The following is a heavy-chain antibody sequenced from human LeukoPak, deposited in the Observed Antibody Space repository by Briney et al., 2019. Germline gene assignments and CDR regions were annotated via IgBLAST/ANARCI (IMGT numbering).Heavy chain of an antibody. V-gene: IGHV3-23*01. CDR3: ASTSGKWLLPEFDY. CDR2: ISGSGGST. D-gene: IGHD3-22*01. J-gene: IGHJ4*02. Sequence: GGSLRLSCAASGFTFSSYAMSWVRQAPGKGLEWVSAISGSGGSTYYADSVKGRFTISRDNSKNTLYLQMNSLRAEDTAVYYCASTSGKWLLPEFDYWGQGTLVTVSS. CDR1: GFTFSSYA.